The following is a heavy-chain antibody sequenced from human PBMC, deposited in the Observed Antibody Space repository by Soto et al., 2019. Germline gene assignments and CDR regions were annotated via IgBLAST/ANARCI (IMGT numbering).Heavy chain of an antibody. J-gene: IGHJ4*02. CDR2: ISHTGSA. CDR3: ARISYSYGKRHFDY. D-gene: IGHD5-18*01. V-gene: IGHV4-38-2*01. Sequence: SETLSLTCVVSGYSISSGQYWGWIRQPPGKGLEWGGSISHTGSAYYNPSLKSRVTISVDTPKNQFSLKLSSVTAADTAVFYCARISYSYGKRHFDYWGQGTLVTVSS. CDR1: GYSISSGQY.